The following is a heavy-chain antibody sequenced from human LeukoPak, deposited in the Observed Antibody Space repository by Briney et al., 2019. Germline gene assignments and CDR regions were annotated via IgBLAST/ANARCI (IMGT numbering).Heavy chain of an antibody. Sequence: KASETLSLTCTASGASVGSAGYYWSWIRQPPGGGLEWIGYIYYISNTNYNPSLKSRVTMSLDPSKNQFSLKLSSVTAADTAVYYCARTQSQSGTYRYYFGYWGQGTQVTVSS. V-gene: IGHV4-61*08. CDR3: ARTQSQSGTYRYYFGY. J-gene: IGHJ4*02. D-gene: IGHD1-26*01. CDR2: IYYISNT. CDR1: GASVGSAGYY.